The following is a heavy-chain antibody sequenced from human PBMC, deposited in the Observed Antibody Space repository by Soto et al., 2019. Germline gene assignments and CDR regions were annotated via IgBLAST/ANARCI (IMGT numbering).Heavy chain of an antibody. Sequence: GASVKVSCKVSGGSFNTYGIGWGRQAPGQGLEWMGEIIPLLGTPNYAQRFQGRVTITADESTTTAYMELSSLRSEDSAVYYWARLHVPMTYGGGVFDSWGQGTLVTVSS. CDR2: IIPLLGTP. CDR3: ARLHVPMTYGGGVFDS. J-gene: IGHJ4*02. V-gene: IGHV1-69*13. D-gene: IGHD3-16*01. CDR1: GGSFNTYG.